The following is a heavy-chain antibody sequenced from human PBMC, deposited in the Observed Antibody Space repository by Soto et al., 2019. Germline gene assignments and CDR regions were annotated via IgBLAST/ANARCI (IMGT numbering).Heavy chain of an antibody. CDR3: ATALGCSSTSCTLDY. J-gene: IGHJ4*02. CDR1: GGTFGSYA. CDR2: IIPVSGAA. Sequence: QVQLVQSGAEVKKPGSSVKVSCNASGGTFGSYAFSWVRQDPGQGLEWMVGIIPVSGAAHYAQKVQGRVTITGYESTRTGDMELSSLSSQDTAVYYCATALGCSSTSCTLDYWGQGTRVIVYS. V-gene: IGHV1-69*01. D-gene: IGHD2-2*01.